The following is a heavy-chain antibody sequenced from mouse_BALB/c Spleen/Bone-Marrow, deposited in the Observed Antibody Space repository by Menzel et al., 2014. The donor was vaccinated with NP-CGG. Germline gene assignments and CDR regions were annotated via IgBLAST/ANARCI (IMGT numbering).Heavy chain of an antibody. CDR3: ARLNYGNPFAY. CDR1: GYTSTSYT. Sequence: VQLQQSAAELARPGASVKMSCKASGYTSTSYTIHWVKQRPGQGLEWIGYINPSSGYTDYNQRFNDKTTLTTDKSSSTAYMQLSSLTSEDSAVYYCARLNYGNPFAYWGQGTLVTVSA. CDR2: INPSSGYT. J-gene: IGHJ3*01. D-gene: IGHD2-1*01. V-gene: IGHV1-4*02.